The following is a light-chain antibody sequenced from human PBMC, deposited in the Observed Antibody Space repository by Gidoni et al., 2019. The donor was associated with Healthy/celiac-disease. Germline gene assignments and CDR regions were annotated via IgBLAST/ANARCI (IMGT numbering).Light chain of an antibody. CDR1: QSISSW. V-gene: IGKV1-5*01. Sequence: DXXMTQSPSTLSASVGDRVTITCRASQSISSWLAWYQQKPGKAPKLLIYDASSLESGVPSRFSGSGSGTEFTLTISSLQPDDFATYYCQQYNSYRYTFGQGTKLEIK. CDR2: DAS. J-gene: IGKJ2*01. CDR3: QQYNSYRYT.